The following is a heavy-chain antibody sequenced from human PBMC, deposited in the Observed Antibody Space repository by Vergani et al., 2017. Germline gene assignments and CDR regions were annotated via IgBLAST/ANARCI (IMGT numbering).Heavy chain of an antibody. CDR1: GFTFNHYA. CDR2: ISGSGGST. V-gene: IGHV3-23*01. J-gene: IGHJ4*02. CDR3: AKDGGSQGYYFDY. Sequence: EVQLLESGGDLVQPGGSLRLSCAASGFTFNHYAMNWVRQAPGKGLEWVSGISGSGGSTYYAGSVKGRFTISRDSSKNTLYLQMNSLSAGDTAVYYCAKDGGSQGYYFDYGGQGTLVTVSS. D-gene: IGHD4-23*01.